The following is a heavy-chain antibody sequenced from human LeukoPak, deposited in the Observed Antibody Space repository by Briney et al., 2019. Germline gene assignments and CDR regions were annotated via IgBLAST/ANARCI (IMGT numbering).Heavy chain of an antibody. CDR1: GVSFNDYY. V-gene: IGHV4-34*01. CDR2: INHSGYT. Sequence: SGTLSLTCAVSGVSFNDYYWSWVRQTPGKGLEWIGEINHSGYTNDSPSLKSRVTLSIDTSRKQFSLNLRSVTVADTGIYYCTRMTTGHDYWGQGTLVTVSS. CDR3: TRMTTGHDY. D-gene: IGHD4-17*01. J-gene: IGHJ4*02.